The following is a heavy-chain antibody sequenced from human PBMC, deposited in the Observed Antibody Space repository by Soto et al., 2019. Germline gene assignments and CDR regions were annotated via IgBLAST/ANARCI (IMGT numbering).Heavy chain of an antibody. Sequence: PGGSLRLSCAASGFTFTNFAMSWVRQAPGKGLEWVSAISGSDGSTYYADSVKGRFTISRDNSKNTLYLQMNSLRVEDTAVYYCAKDLGQIVGATRGYYFDYWGQGTLVTVSS. V-gene: IGHV3-23*01. J-gene: IGHJ4*02. CDR2: ISGSDGST. D-gene: IGHD1-26*01. CDR1: GFTFTNFA. CDR3: AKDLGQIVGATRGYYFDY.